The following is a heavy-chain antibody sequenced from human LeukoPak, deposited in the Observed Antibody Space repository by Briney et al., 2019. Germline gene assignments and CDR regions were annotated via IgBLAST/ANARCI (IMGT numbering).Heavy chain of an antibody. J-gene: IGHJ4*02. Sequence: GGSLRLSCAASGFTFRSYVMSCVRQAPGKGLEWVSAISGSGGSTYYADSVKGRFTISRDNYKNTLYLQMSSLRAEDTAVYYCARSATGGILTGYRFAYWGQGTLVTVSS. D-gene: IGHD3-9*01. CDR2: ISGSGGST. CDR3: ARSATGGILTGYRFAY. CDR1: GFTFRSYV. V-gene: IGHV3-23*01.